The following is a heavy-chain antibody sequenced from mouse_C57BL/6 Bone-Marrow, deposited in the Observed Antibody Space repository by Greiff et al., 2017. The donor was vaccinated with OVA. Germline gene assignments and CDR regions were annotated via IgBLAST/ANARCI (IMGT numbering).Heavy chain of an antibody. J-gene: IGHJ4*01. V-gene: IGHV7-1*01. D-gene: IGHD4-1*01. CDR3: ARDTLGNSSMDY. CDR1: GFTFSDFY. Sequence: DVKLVESGGGLVQSGRSLRLSCATSGFTFSDFYMEWVRQAPGKGLEWIAASRNKANDYTTEYSASVKGRFIVSRNTSQSILYLQMNALRAEDTAIYYCARDTLGNSSMDYWGQGTSVTVSS. CDR2: SRNKANDYTT.